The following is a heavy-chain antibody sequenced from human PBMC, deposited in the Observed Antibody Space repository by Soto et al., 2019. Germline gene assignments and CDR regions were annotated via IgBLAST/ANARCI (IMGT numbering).Heavy chain of an antibody. CDR2: INSDGSTI. D-gene: IGHD6-13*01. V-gene: IGHV3-74*01. J-gene: IGHJ4*02. Sequence: GGSLRLCCAASGFNFGPFWMHWVRQVPGKGLVWVSHINSDGSTIVYADSVKGRFTISRDNAKSTLFLQMNSLRVEDTAVYYCARAGGIATPGTIYYWGRRSFVIVSS. CDR1: GFNFGPFW. CDR3: ARAGGIATPGTIYY.